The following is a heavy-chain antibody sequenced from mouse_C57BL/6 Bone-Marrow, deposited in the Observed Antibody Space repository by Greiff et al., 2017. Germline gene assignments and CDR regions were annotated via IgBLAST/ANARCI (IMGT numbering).Heavy chain of an antibody. V-gene: IGHV1-54*01. D-gene: IGHD1-1*01. CDR2: INPGSGGT. CDR1: GYAFTNYL. J-gene: IGHJ2*01. Sequence: VQLQESGAELVRPGTSVKVSCKASGYAFTNYLIEWVKQRPGQGLEWIGVINPGSGGTNYNEKFKGKATLTADKSSSTAYMQLSSLTSEDSAVXFCARSDYYGSSYYFDYWGQGTTLTVSS. CDR3: ARSDYYGSSYYFDY.